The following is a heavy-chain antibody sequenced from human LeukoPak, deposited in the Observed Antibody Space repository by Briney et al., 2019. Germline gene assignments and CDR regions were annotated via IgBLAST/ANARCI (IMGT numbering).Heavy chain of an antibody. J-gene: IGHJ6*03. D-gene: IGHD3-3*01. CDR1: GFTFSSYE. CDR2: IKQDGSEK. CDR3: ARGFLEWLLNGYYYYYYMDV. Sequence: GGSLRLSCAASGFTFSSYEMNWVRQAPGKGLEWVANIKQDGSEKYYVDSVKGRFTISRDNAKNSLYLQMNSLRAEDTAVYYCARGFLEWLLNGYYYYYYMDVWGKGTTVTVSS. V-gene: IGHV3-7*01.